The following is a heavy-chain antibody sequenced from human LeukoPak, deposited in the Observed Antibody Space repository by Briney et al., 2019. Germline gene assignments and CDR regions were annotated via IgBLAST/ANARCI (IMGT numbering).Heavy chain of an antibody. CDR1: GGSISPYY. D-gene: IGHD3-22*01. CDR3: ARGYFDSRGYSSPFDF. J-gene: IGHJ4*02. V-gene: IGHV4-59*08. Sequence: SETLSLTCTVSGGSISPYYWSWIRQPPGKALEWLGYVHFSGSTNYNPSLRSRVLISLEKSKNQVSLKVNSVTAADTAIYYCARGYFDSRGYSSPFDFWGRGTLVTVSS. CDR2: VHFSGST.